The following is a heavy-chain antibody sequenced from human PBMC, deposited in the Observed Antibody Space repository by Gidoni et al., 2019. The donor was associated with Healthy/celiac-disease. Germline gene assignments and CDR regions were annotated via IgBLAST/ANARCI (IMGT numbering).Heavy chain of an antibody. D-gene: IGHD6-6*01. Sequence: EVQLVESGGGLVQHGGSLRLSCAAPGVTVSSDAMSWVRQAPGKGLEWVSAISGSGGSTYYADSVQGRFTISRDNSKNTLYLQMNSLRAEDTAVYYCAKVKYSRSIEDDAFDIWGQGTMVTVSS. CDR3: AKVKYSRSIEDDAFDI. J-gene: IGHJ3*02. CDR1: GVTVSSDA. CDR2: ISGSGGST. V-gene: IGHV3-23*04.